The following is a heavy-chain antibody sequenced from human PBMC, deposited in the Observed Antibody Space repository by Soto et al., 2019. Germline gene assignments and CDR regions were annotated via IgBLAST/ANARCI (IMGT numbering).Heavy chain of an antibody. J-gene: IGHJ4*02. Sequence: EVQLVESGGGLVQPGGSLRLSCAASGFTFSSYWMSWVRQAPGKGLEWVANIKEDGSGKYYVDSVKGRFTISRDNAKNSLYLQMNSLRAEDTAVYYCARDDWNGNLDSWGQGTLVTVSS. CDR1: GFTFSSYW. CDR3: ARDDWNGNLDS. D-gene: IGHD1-1*01. CDR2: IKEDGSGK. V-gene: IGHV3-7*01.